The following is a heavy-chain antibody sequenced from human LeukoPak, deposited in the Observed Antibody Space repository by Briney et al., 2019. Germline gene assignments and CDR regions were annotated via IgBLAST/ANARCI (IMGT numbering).Heavy chain of an antibody. CDR3: ASLFSSGPLGGP. Sequence: APVKVSCKASGYTFTSYYMHWVRQAPGQGLEWMGIINPRGGSTSYAQKFQGRVTMTRDTSTSTVYMELSSLRSEDTAVYYCASLFSSGPLGGPWGQGTLVTVSS. CDR2: INPRGGST. CDR1: GYTFTSYY. V-gene: IGHV1-46*01. D-gene: IGHD3-22*01. J-gene: IGHJ5*02.